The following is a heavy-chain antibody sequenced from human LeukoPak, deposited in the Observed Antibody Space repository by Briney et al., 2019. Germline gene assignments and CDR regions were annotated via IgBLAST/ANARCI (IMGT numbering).Heavy chain of an antibody. V-gene: IGHV1-18*01. Sequence: GASVKVSCKASGYTFTSYGISWVRQAPGQGLEWMGWISAYNGNTNYAQKLQGRVTMTTGTSTSTAYMELRSLRSDDTAVYYCARDTRVVPAAMHGYWGQGTLVTVSS. J-gene: IGHJ4*02. CDR3: ARDTRVVPAAMHGY. D-gene: IGHD2-2*01. CDR2: ISAYNGNT. CDR1: GYTFTSYG.